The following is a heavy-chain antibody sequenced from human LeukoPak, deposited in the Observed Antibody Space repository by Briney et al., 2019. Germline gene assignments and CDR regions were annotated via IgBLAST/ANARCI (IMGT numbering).Heavy chain of an antibody. V-gene: IGHV3-48*03. CDR1: GFTFSSYE. CDR3: ARDYNFDY. J-gene: IGHJ4*02. Sequence: PGGSLRLSCAASGFTFSSYEMTWVRQAPGKGLEWISYISSSGSAIYYADSVKGRFTISRDNAKNPLYLQMNSLRAEDTAVYYCARDYNFDYWGQGTLVTVSS. CDR2: ISSSGSAI.